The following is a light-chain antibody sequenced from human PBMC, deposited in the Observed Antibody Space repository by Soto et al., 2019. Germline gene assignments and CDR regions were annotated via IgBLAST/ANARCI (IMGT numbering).Light chain of an antibody. CDR3: QQSYSSPIT. CDR1: QRINNY. V-gene: IGKV1-39*01. J-gene: IGKJ5*01. CDR2: AAS. Sequence: DIQMTQSPSSLSAAVGDRVTITLRASQRINNYLNWYQQKPGKAPKLLIYAASSLQSGVSSRFSGSGSGTDFTLTISSLQPEDFTTYYCQQSYSSPITCGQGTRRAIK.